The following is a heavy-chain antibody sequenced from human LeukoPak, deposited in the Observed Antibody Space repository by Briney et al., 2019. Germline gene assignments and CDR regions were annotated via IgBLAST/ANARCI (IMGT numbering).Heavy chain of an antibody. CDR2: FDPEGGER. CDR3: ATDLLGYCSGGSCYSWGEFDY. D-gene: IGHD2-15*01. V-gene: IGHV1-24*01. J-gene: IGHJ4*02. CDR1: GYTLTELS. Sequence: ASVKASCKVSGYTLTELSMHWVRQAPGKGLEWRGGFDPEGGERIYAQKLQGRVTMTEDTSTDTAYMELSSLRSEDTAVYYCATDLLGYCSGGSCYSWGEFDYWGQGTLVTVSS.